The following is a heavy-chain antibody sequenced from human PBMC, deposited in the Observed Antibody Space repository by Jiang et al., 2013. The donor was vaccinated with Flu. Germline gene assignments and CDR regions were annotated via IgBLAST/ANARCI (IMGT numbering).Heavy chain of an antibody. J-gene: IGHJ4*02. D-gene: IGHD3-10*01. CDR3: ARLYYYGSGTLAYFDY. Sequence: PGLVKPSETLSLTCTVSGGSISSYYWSWIRQPPGKGLEWIGYIYYSGSTNYNPSLKSRVTISVDTSKNQFSLKLSSVTAADTAVYYCARLYYYGSGTLAYFDYWGQGTLVTVSS. V-gene: IGHV4-59*01. CDR1: GGSISSYY. CDR2: IYYSGST.